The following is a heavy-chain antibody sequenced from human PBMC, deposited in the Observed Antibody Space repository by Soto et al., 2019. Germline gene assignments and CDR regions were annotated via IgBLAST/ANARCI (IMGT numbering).Heavy chain of an antibody. V-gene: IGHV4-59*01. J-gene: IGHJ6*02. CDR3: ARVPYYGSGSYPDDSHYYYYGIDV. CDR2: IYYSGST. D-gene: IGHD3-10*01. Sequence: QVQLQESGPGLVKPSETLSLTCTVSGGSISSYYWSWIRQPPGKGLEWIGYIYYSGSTNYNPSLTRPVTLSGDTSTNPFSLKRCSATAAGSAVYYCARVPYYGSGSYPDDSHYYYYGIDVWGQGTTVTVSS. CDR1: GGSISSYY.